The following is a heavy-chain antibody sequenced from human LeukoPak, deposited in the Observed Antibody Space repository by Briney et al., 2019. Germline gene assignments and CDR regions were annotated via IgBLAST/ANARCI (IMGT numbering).Heavy chain of an antibody. CDR3: ARHDRGWNGPFDY. CDR2: IYYGGST. Sequence: SETLSLTCTVSGGSISSYYWSWIRQPPGKGLEWIGSIYYGGSTYYNPSLKSRVTISVDTSKNQFSLKLSSVTAADTAVYYCARHDRGWNGPFDYWGQGTLVTVSS. V-gene: IGHV4-59*05. D-gene: IGHD1-1*01. J-gene: IGHJ4*02. CDR1: GGSISSYY.